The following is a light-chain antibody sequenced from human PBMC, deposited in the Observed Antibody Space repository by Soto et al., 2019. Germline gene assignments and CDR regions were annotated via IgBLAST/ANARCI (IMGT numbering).Light chain of an antibody. Sequence: QSVLTQPPSVSAAPGQMVTISCSGSTSNIGNHYVSWYQQFPGAAPRLLIYENDKRPSGIPDRFSGSKSGTSATLDITGLQTGEEADYFCATLDESLKPRGVFGGGTKLTVL. CDR1: TSNIGNHY. J-gene: IGLJ2*01. CDR3: ATLDESLKPRGV. V-gene: IGLV1-51*02. CDR2: END.